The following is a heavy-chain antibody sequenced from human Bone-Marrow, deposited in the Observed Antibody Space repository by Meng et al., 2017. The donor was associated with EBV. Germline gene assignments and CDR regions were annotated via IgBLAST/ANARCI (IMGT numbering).Heavy chain of an antibody. Sequence: RVGATGPLSVCPSGDQNRPGSVSGSSMISVYYWGCIGQPPGRGLEWIGRVQYTGSTYYSPSLKSRVTVSVDTSKNQFSLRLTSVTAADTAVYYCARPFPSWQSPRLDPFGAWGQGTLVTVSS. CDR2: VQYTGST. CDR3: ARPFPSWQSPRLDPFGA. D-gene: IGHD6-19*01. V-gene: IGHV4-38-2*01. CDR1: GSSMISVYY. J-gene: IGHJ5*02.